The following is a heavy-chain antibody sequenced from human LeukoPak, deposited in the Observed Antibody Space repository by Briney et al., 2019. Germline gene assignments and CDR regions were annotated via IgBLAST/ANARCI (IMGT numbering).Heavy chain of an antibody. Sequence: PSETLSLTCDVSGYSVSSGYYWGWIRQPPGKGPEWIGSIYHSGSTYYKPSLKSRVTISVDTSRNQFSLKLSSVTAADTAVYYCAIDSSSSSSYFDYWGQGTLVAVSS. CDR1: GYSVSSGYY. CDR2: IYHSGST. CDR3: AIDSSSSSSYFDY. V-gene: IGHV4-38-2*01. D-gene: IGHD6-6*01. J-gene: IGHJ4*02.